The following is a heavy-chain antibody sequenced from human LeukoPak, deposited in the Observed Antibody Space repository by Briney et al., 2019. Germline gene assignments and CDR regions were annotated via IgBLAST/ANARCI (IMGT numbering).Heavy chain of an antibody. CDR3: ATPGGGYYDSSGYGVFDY. J-gene: IGHJ4*02. V-gene: IGHV1-24*01. D-gene: IGHD3-22*01. CDR2: FDPEDGET. Sequence: ASVKVSCKVSGYTLTELSMHWVRQAPGKGLEWMGGFDPEDGETIYAQKFQGRVTMTEDTSTDTAYMELSSLRSEDTAVYYCATPGGGYYDSSGYGVFDYWGQGTLVTVSS. CDR1: GYTLTELS.